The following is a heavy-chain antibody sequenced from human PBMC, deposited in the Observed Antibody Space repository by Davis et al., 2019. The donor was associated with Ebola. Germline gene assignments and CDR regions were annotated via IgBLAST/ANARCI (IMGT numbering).Heavy chain of an antibody. Sequence: PGGSLRLSCAASGFTFSSYWMSWVRQAPGKGLEWVANIKQGGSEKYYVDSVKGRFTISRDNAKNSLYLQMNSLRAEDTAVYYCARKEDSSSWYPYFDYWGQGTLVTVSS. V-gene: IGHV3-7*01. CDR2: IKQGGSEK. CDR3: ARKEDSSSWYPYFDY. CDR1: GFTFSSYW. D-gene: IGHD6-13*01. J-gene: IGHJ4*02.